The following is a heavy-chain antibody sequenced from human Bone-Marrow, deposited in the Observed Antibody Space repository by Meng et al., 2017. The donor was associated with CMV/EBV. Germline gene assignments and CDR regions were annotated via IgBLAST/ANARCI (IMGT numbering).Heavy chain of an antibody. D-gene: IGHD5-12*01. V-gene: IGHV1-2*02. CDR1: GYTFTGYY. CDR2: INPNSGGT. J-gene: IGHJ4*01. Sequence: ASVKVSCKASGYTFTGYYMHWVRQAPGQGLEWMGWINPNSGGTNYAQKFQGRVTMTRDTSISTAYMELSRLRSDDTAVYYCARVESGYEHFDYWGHGTLVTVSS. CDR3: ARVESGYEHFDY.